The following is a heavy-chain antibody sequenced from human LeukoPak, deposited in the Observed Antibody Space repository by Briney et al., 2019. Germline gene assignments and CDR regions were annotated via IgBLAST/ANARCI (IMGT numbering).Heavy chain of an antibody. J-gene: IGHJ6*03. CDR2: IKPDGSET. V-gene: IGHV3-7*03. CDR3: ARGPPRPRYYYYFYYMDV. CDR1: GFTFSRYW. Sequence: SGGSLRLSCAASGFTFSRYWMNWVRQAPGKGLEWVANIKPDGSETFYVDSVKGRFTISRDNAKNSLDLQMNSLRAEDTAVYYCARGPPRPRYYYYFYYMDVWGKGTTVTISS. D-gene: IGHD1-26*01.